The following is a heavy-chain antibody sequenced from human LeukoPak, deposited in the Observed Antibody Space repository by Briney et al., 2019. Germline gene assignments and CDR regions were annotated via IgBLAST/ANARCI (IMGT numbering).Heavy chain of an antibody. Sequence: GGSLRLSCAASGFTFSRYTFHWVRQAPGKGLEWVAVQDGNNKYYTDTVKGRFTISRDNYKNTLYLQMNSLRAEDTAVYYCARDDRGYSGYHFDHWGQGPLVTVSS. J-gene: IGHJ4*02. CDR1: GFTFSRYT. V-gene: IGHV3-30*04. CDR2: QDGNNK. CDR3: ARDDRGYSGYHFDH. D-gene: IGHD5-12*01.